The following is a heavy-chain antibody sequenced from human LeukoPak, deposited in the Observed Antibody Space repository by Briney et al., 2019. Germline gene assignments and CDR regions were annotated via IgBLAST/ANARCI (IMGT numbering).Heavy chain of an antibody. CDR2: IYTSGST. CDR1: GGSISSGSYY. Sequence: SQTLSLTCTVSGGSISSGSYYWSWIRQPAGKGLEWIGRIYTSGSTNYNPSLKSRVTISVDTSKNQFSLKVSSVTAADTAIYYCARDLSFDWFPYYFDYWGQGILVTVSS. D-gene: IGHD3-9*01. CDR3: ARDLSFDWFPYYFDY. J-gene: IGHJ4*02. V-gene: IGHV4-61*02.